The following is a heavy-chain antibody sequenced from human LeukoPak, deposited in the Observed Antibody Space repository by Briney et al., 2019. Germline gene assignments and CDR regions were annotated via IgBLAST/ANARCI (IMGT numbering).Heavy chain of an antibody. V-gene: IGHV4-39*01. CDR3: ARQKGNFDY. Sequence: SETLSLTCTVSGGSISSSGYYWGWIRQPPGKGLEWIGTIYYSGTTYYNPSLKSRVTISVDTSKNQFSLNLSSVTAADTAVYYCARQKGNFDYWGQGTLVTVSS. J-gene: IGHJ4*02. D-gene: IGHD3-10*01. CDR2: IYYSGTT. CDR1: GGSISSSGYY.